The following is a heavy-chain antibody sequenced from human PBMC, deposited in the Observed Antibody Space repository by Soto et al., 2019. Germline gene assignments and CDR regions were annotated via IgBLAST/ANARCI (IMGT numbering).Heavy chain of an antibody. D-gene: IGHD3-16*01. Sequence: QVQLVESGGGVVQPGRSLRLSCAASGFTFSSYGMHWVRQAPGMGLEWVAVISYDGSNKYYADSVKGRFTISRDNSKNTLYLQMNSLRAEDTAVYYCATLGGVFDYWGQGTLVTVSS. J-gene: IGHJ4*02. V-gene: IGHV3-30*03. CDR1: GFTFSSYG. CDR2: ISYDGSNK. CDR3: ATLGGVFDY.